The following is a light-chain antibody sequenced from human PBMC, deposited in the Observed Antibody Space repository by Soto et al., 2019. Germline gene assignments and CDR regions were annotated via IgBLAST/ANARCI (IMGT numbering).Light chain of an antibody. CDR2: EVS. J-gene: IGLJ3*02. V-gene: IGLV2-8*01. CDR3: SSYAGSRGWV. Sequence: QSALTQPPSASGSPGQSVTISCTGSSSDVGAYNYVSWYQQYPGKAPKLMIYEVSKWPSGVPDRFSGSKSGNTASLTVSGLQAEDEADYYCSSYAGSRGWVFGGGTQLTVL. CDR1: SSDVGAYNY.